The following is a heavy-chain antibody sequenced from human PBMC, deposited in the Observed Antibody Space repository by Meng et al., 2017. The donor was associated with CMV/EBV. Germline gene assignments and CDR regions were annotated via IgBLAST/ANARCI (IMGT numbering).Heavy chain of an antibody. J-gene: IGHJ3*02. CDR2: INPNSGGT. CDR3: ARDGKRWLQISRGAFDI. D-gene: IGHD5-24*01. CDR1: GYTFTGYY. Sequence: ASVKVSCKASGYTFTGYYMHWVRQAPGQGLEWMGWINPNSGGTNYAQEFQGRVTMTRDTSISTAYMELSRLRSDDTAVYYCARDGKRWLQISRGAFDIWGQGTMVTVSS. V-gene: IGHV1-2*02.